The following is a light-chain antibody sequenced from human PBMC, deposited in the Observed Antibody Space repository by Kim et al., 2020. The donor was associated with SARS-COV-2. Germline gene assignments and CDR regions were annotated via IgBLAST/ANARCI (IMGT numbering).Light chain of an antibody. CDR2: ANE. J-gene: IGLJ3*02. V-gene: IGLV1-51*01. Sequence: PGRKFTISSPGDSSTMGKFSVSWYQQPPGTAPKLLIYANEKRPSGIPDRFSGSKSGTSATLVITGLQTGDEADYYCGTWDNSRGGVFGGGTQLTVL. CDR3: GTWDNSRGGV. CDR1: SSTMGKFS.